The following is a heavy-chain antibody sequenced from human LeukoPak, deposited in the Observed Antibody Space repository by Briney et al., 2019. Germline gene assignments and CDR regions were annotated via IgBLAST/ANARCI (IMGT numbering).Heavy chain of an antibody. J-gene: IGHJ4*02. CDR1: GFRFSSFE. V-gene: IGHV3-48*03. Sequence: GSLRLSCAASGFRFSSFEMNWVRLAPGKGLEWVSYISSGGRTMYYADSVKGRFTISRGNAKDSLHLHMNSLGAEDTGVYFCARGASWIQLWQFDHWGQGTQVTVSS. CDR3: ARGASWIQLWQFDH. CDR2: ISSGGRTM. D-gene: IGHD5-18*01.